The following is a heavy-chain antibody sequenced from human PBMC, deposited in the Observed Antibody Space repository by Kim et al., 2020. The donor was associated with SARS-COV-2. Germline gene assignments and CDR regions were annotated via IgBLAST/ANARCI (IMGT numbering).Heavy chain of an antibody. CDR2: TYYRSKWYN. CDR1: GDSVSSNSAA. V-gene: IGHV6-1*01. CDR3: ARATSSSPRPFKQYGMDV. J-gene: IGHJ6*02. Sequence: QTLSLTCAISGDSVSSNSAAWNWIRQSPSRGLEWLGRTYYRSKWYNDYAVSVKSRITINPDTSKNQFSLQLNSVTPEDTAVYYCARATSSSPRPFKQYGMDVWGQGTTVTVSS. D-gene: IGHD6-13*01.